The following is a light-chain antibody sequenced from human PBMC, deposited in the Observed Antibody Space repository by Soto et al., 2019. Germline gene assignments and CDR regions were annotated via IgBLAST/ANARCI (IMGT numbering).Light chain of an antibody. Sequence: DSQKIPAPPTPSASIRDRVTNTCRASQSISSWLAWYQQKPGKAPKLLIYDASSLESGVPSRFSGSGSGTEFTLTISSLQPDDFATYYCQQYNSYWTFGQGTKV. CDR2: DAS. CDR3: QQYNSYWT. CDR1: QSISSW. V-gene: IGKV1-5*01. J-gene: IGKJ1*01.